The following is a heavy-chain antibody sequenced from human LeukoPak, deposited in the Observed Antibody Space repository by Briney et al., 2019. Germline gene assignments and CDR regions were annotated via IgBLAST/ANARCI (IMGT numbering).Heavy chain of an antibody. Sequence: PSETLSLTCAVSGYSISSGYYWGWTRPPPGKGLEWIGRIYHSGSTYYNPSLKSRVTISVDTSKNQFSLKLSSVTAADTAVYYCARAPHLGYCSSTSCSGWFDPWGQGTLVTVSS. CDR2: IYHSGST. D-gene: IGHD2-2*01. CDR1: GYSISSGYY. V-gene: IGHV4-38-2*01. CDR3: ARAPHLGYCSSTSCSGWFDP. J-gene: IGHJ5*02.